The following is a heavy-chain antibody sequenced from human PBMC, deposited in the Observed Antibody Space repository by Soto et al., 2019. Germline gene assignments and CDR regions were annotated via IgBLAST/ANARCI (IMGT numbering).Heavy chain of an antibody. V-gene: IGHV3-23*01. Sequence: GGSLRLSCAASGFTFSGYTMNWVRQAPKKGLEWVSSITGSGATTHYADAVKGRFTISRDNSKNTLYLQMNSLRAEDTAIYYCAKGRGNTYGYVDYWGQGTLVTVSS. J-gene: IGHJ4*02. CDR2: ITGSGATT. CDR1: GFTFSGYT. CDR3: AKGRGNTYGYVDY. D-gene: IGHD3-10*01.